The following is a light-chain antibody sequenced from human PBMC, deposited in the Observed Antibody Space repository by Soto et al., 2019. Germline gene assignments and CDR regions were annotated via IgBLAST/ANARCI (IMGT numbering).Light chain of an antibody. CDR3: SSYTSADTLYL. CDR1: SSDVGGYNY. Sequence: QSVLTQPASVSGSPGQSITISCTGTSSDVGGYNYVSWYQLHPGKAPKLMTYDVSHRPSGVSSRFSGSKSGNTASLTISGLQAEDEADYYCSSYTSADTLYLFGTGTKVTVL. CDR2: DVS. J-gene: IGLJ1*01. V-gene: IGLV2-14*03.